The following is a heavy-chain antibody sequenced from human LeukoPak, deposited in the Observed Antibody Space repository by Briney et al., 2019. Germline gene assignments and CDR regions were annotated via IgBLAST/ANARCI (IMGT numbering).Heavy chain of an antibody. Sequence: SQTLSLTCTVSGSSISSGDYYWSWIRQPPGKGLEWIGYIYYSGSTYYNPSLKSRVTISVDTSKNQFSLKLSSVTAADTAVYYCARIVYDYVVAAPHFDYWGQGTLVTVSS. J-gene: IGHJ4*02. V-gene: IGHV4-30-4*01. CDR1: GSSISSGDYY. CDR2: IYYSGST. CDR3: ARIVYDYVVAAPHFDY. D-gene: IGHD3-16*01.